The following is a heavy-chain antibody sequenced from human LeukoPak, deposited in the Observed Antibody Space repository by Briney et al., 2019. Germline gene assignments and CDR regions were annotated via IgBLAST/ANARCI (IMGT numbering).Heavy chain of an antibody. Sequence: GESLKISCKESDHTLNIYWIAWVRQMPGRGLEWMGIIFLDDSQIEYNPSFQVQITISADKSVKTAYLQWDSLQTSDTALYYCATSTYSVAAHIDYWGQGTPVTVST. CDR1: DHTLNIYW. CDR2: IFLDDSQI. CDR3: ATSTYSVAAHIDY. D-gene: IGHD2-21*01. V-gene: IGHV5-51*01. J-gene: IGHJ4*02.